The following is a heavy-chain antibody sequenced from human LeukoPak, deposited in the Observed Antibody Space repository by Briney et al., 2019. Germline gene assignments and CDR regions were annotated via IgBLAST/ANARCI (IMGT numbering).Heavy chain of an antibody. CDR2: VDHTGST. J-gene: IGHJ6*03. CDR3: ARGRVSSSTWYSTYYYYFYMDV. V-gene: IGHV4-59*01. CDR1: DDSITMYY. D-gene: IGHD4-11*01. Sequence: SETLSLTCSVSDDSITMYYWTWIRQPPGKGLEWIGYVDHTGSTNFNPSLNGRVSISRDTSKNLFSLRLRSVTAADTAVYFCARGRVSSSTWYSTYYYYFYMDVWGKGTTVSVSS.